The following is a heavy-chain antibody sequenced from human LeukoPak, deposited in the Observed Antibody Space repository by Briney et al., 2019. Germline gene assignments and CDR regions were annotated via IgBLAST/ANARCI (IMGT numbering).Heavy chain of an antibody. CDR2: ISSSSNYI. J-gene: IGHJ4*02. D-gene: IGHD6-19*01. Sequence: GGSLRLSCAASGFTFSSYSMNWVRQAPGKGLEWVSSISSSSNYIYYADSVKGRFTRSSDNAKNSLYLQMNSLRAEDTALYYCARVMSSSGWFRPYYFDYWGQGTPVTVSS. CDR3: ARVMSSSGWFRPYYFDY. V-gene: IGHV3-21*04. CDR1: GFTFSSYS.